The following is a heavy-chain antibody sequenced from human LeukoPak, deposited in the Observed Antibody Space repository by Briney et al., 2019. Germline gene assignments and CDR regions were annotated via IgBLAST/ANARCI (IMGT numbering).Heavy chain of an antibody. Sequence: GGSLRLSCAASGFRFSTYNLNWVRQAPGKGLEWVSYISTSSSSIYYADSVRGRFTVSRDNAKNSEYLQMNSLRAEDTAVYYCARDYGDYVLHYHHMDVWGNGTTVTVSS. J-gene: IGHJ6*03. CDR3: ARDYGDYVLHYHHMDV. CDR1: GFRFSTYN. CDR2: ISTSSSSI. V-gene: IGHV3-48*01. D-gene: IGHD4-17*01.